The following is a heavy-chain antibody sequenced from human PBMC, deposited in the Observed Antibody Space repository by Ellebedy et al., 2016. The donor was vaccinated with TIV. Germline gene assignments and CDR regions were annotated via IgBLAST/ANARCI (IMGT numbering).Heavy chain of an antibody. D-gene: IGHD6-19*01. Sequence: MPSETLSLTCTVSGGSVSSGSYYWSWIRQPPGKGLEWIGYIYYSGSTNYNPSLKSRVTISVDTSKNQFSLKLSSVTAADTAVYYCARDARQWLDYWGQGTLVTVSS. V-gene: IGHV4-61*01. CDR3: ARDARQWLDY. CDR1: GGSVSSGSYY. CDR2: IYYSGST. J-gene: IGHJ4*02.